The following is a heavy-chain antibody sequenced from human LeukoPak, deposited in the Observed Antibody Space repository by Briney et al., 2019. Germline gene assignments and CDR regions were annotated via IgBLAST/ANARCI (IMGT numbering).Heavy chain of an antibody. V-gene: IGHV3-23*01. D-gene: IGHD6-13*01. CDR3: AKAEQLVFFDY. CDR1: GFTVSSNY. CDR2: ISGSGGST. Sequence: GGSLRLSCAASGFTVSSNYMSWVRQAPGKGLEWVSAISGSGGSTYYADSVKGRFTISRDNSKNTLYLQMNSLRAEDTAVYYCAKAEQLVFFDYWGQGTLVTVSS. J-gene: IGHJ4*02.